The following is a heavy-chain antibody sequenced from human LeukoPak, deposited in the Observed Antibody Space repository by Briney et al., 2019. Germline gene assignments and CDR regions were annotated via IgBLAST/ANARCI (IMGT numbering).Heavy chain of an antibody. Sequence: NSSETLSLTCTVSGGSMSSYYWNWIRQPPGKGLERIGYIYYSGTTNYNPSLKSRVTISVDTSKNQFSLKLKSVTAADTAVYYCARDEYGGPFDYWGQGTLVTVSS. V-gene: IGHV4-59*01. D-gene: IGHD4/OR15-4a*01. J-gene: IGHJ4*02. CDR2: IYYSGTT. CDR1: GGSMSSYY. CDR3: ARDEYGGPFDY.